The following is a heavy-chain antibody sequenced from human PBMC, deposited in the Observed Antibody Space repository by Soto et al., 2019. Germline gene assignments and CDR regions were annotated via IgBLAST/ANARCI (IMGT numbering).Heavy chain of an antibody. D-gene: IGHD2-2*01. CDR3: ARGKGLTVPSTNC. Sequence: GGSLRLSCAASGFTFNNHAMNWVRQAPGKGLEWVSGIIGDGSTTYYADSVKGRFTISRDNSKNTLFLQMNSLRAEDTAVYYCARGKGLTVPSTNCWGQGALVTVSS. CDR2: IIGDGSTT. CDR1: GFTFNNHA. J-gene: IGHJ4*02. V-gene: IGHV3-23*01.